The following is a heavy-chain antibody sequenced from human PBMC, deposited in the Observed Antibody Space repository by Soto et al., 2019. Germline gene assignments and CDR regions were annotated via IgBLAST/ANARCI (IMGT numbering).Heavy chain of an antibody. V-gene: IGHV4-59*01. J-gene: IGHJ6*02. CDR3: ARVFRNYFYYYYLMSF. CDR2: IYYSGST. Sequence: WENLEITYTVSGDSISSYYWSWIRQPPGKGLEWIGYIYYSGSTNYNPSLKSRVTISVDTSKNQFSLKLSSVTAADTAVYYCARVFRNYFYYYYLMSFCAQGTTVTVSS. D-gene: IGHD1-7*01. CDR1: GDSISSYY.